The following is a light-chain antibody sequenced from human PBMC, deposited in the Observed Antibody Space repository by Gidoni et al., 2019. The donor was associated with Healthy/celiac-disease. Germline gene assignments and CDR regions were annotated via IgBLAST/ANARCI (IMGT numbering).Light chain of an antibody. Sequence: EILLTQSPATLSLSPGERATLTCRASQSYSSYLAWYQQKPGHAPMLLIYDASNRATGIPARFSGSGSGTDFTLTISSLEPEDFAVYYCQQRSNWPPMYTFGQGTKLEIK. V-gene: IGKV3-11*01. CDR3: QQRSNWPPMYT. J-gene: IGKJ2*01. CDR2: DAS. CDR1: QSYSSY.